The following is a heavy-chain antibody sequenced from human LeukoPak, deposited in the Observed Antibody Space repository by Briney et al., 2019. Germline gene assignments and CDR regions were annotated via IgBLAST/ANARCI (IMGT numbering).Heavy chain of an antibody. V-gene: IGHV3-23*01. CDR1: GFTSSSYA. D-gene: IGHD1-26*01. CDR2: ISGSGGST. Sequence: LAAGSLRLSCAASGFTSSSYAMSWVRQAPGKWLEWVSAISGSGGSTYYADSVKGRFTISRDNSKNTLYLQMNSLRAEDTAVYYCAKGSEAGGDWGQGTLVTVSS. J-gene: IGHJ4*02. CDR3: AKGSEAGGD.